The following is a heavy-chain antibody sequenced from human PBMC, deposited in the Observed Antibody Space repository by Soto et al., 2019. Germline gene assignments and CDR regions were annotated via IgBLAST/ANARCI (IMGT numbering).Heavy chain of an antibody. CDR3: ARQRDSSSWRNNWFDP. J-gene: IGHJ5*02. D-gene: IGHD6-13*01. V-gene: IGHV5-51*01. Sequence: HXXSLKIYFKGSGYSFTSYWISWVRQMPGKGLEWMGIIYPGDSDSRYSPSFQGQVTISADKSISTAYLQWSSLKASDTAMYYCARQRDSSSWRNNWFDPWGQGTLVTVSS. CDR1: GYSFTSYW. CDR2: IYPGDSDS.